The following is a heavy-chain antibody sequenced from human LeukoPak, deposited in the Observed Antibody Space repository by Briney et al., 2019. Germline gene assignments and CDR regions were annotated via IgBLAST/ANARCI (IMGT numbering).Heavy chain of an antibody. CDR1: GFTFSGYW. Sequence: QPGRSLRLSCAASGFTFSGYWMGWARQAPGKGLEWVANIRQDGGETYHRDSVKGRFTISRDNAKSSLYLQMNSLRDADTAVYYCTRDASGWSVYWGQGTLVTVSS. CDR2: IRQDGGET. D-gene: IGHD6-19*01. CDR3: TRDASGWSVY. J-gene: IGHJ4*02. V-gene: IGHV3-7*01.